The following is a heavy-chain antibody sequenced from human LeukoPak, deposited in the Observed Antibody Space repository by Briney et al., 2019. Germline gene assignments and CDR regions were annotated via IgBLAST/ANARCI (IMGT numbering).Heavy chain of an antibody. J-gene: IGHJ4*02. Sequence: GSLRLSCAASGFTFSDYYMSWVRQAPGKGLGWVSYISRTSTFTNYADSVKGRFTISRNNAENSLYLQMNSLRAEDTAVYFCVRVGLDYGDYVDYWGQGSLVTVSS. CDR1: GFTFSDYY. D-gene: IGHD4-17*01. CDR2: ISRTSTFT. CDR3: VRVGLDYGDYVDY. V-gene: IGHV3-11*05.